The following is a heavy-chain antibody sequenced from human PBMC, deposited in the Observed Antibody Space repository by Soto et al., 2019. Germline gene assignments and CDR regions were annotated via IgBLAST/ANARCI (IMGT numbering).Heavy chain of an antibody. CDR3: ATLGIWNGHQSDY. V-gene: IGHV1-3*01. CDR1: GYTFTSYA. Sequence: AAVKVSRKAYGYTFTSYAMHWVRQAPGQRLEWMGWINAGNGNTKYSQKFQGRVTITRDTSASTAYMELSSLRSEDTAVYYCATLGIWNGHQSDYWGQGTLVTVSS. J-gene: IGHJ4*02. CDR2: INAGNGNT. D-gene: IGHD3-3*01.